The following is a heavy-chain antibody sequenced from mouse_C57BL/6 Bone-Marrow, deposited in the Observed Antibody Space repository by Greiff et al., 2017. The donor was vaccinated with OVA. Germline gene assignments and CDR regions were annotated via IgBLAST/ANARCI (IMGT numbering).Heavy chain of an antibody. CDR3: ARSNYGSSYVHWYFDV. V-gene: IGHV5-4*01. Sequence: EVHLVESGGGLVKPGGSLKLSCAASGFTFSSYAMSWVRQTPEKRLEWVATISDGGSYTYYPDNVKGRFTISRDNAKNNLYLQISHLKADDTAMYYCARSNYGSSYVHWYFDVWGTGTTVTVSS. J-gene: IGHJ1*03. CDR1: GFTFSSYA. CDR2: ISDGGSYT. D-gene: IGHD1-1*01.